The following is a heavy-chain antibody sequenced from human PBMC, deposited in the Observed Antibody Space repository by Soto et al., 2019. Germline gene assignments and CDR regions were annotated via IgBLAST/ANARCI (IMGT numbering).Heavy chain of an antibody. V-gene: IGHV4-4*07. J-gene: IGHJ4*02. Sequence: SETLSLTCSVSGSSISTYYWSWVRQPAGKGLEWIGRISARGSTAYNPSLKGRVTMSVDTSKNQFSLKLNSVTAADTAVYYCARESHPIGYWGQGILVXVS. CDR2: ISARGST. CDR3: ARESHPIGY. CDR1: GSSISTYY.